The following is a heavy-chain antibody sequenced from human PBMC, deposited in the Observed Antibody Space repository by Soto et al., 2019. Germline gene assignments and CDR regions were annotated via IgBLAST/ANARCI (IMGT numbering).Heavy chain of an antibody. CDR1: GYTFTSYD. J-gene: IGHJ4*02. D-gene: IGHD2-8*01. V-gene: IGHV1-8*01. CDR3: ARGPHPYFNDY. Sequence: QVQLVQSGAEVKKPGASVKVSCKASGYTFTSYDINWVRQATGQGLEWMGWMNTNNNNTGYAQTFQGRVTMTRTTPTSTPYMELSSLGSEATAVYYCARGPHPYFNDYWGQATLVTVSS. CDR2: MNTNNNNT.